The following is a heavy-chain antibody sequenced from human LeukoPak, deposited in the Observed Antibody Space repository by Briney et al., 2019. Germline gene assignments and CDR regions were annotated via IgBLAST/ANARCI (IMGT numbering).Heavy chain of an antibody. CDR1: GYTFTSYG. Sequence: ASVTVSCKASGYTFTSYGISWVRQAPGQGLEWMGWISAYNGNTNYAQKLQGRVTMTTDTSTSTAYMELRSLRSDDTAVYYCARDRVVVAANVYYGMDVWGQGTTVTVSS. D-gene: IGHD2-15*01. CDR2: ISAYNGNT. V-gene: IGHV1-18*01. CDR3: ARDRVVVAANVYYGMDV. J-gene: IGHJ6*02.